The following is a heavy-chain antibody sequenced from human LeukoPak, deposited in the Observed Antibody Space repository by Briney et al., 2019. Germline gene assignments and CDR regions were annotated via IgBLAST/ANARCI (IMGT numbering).Heavy chain of an antibody. D-gene: IGHD6-13*01. Sequence: SETLSLTCTVSGGSISSSSYFWGWIRQPPGKGLEWVGSMSYSGSTYYNPSLKSRVTISVDTSKNQFSLKLSSVTAADTAVYYCARRSSSQPPNYWGQGTLVAVSS. CDR1: GGSISSSSYF. CDR2: MSYSGST. J-gene: IGHJ4*02. CDR3: ARRSSSQPPNY. V-gene: IGHV4-39*01.